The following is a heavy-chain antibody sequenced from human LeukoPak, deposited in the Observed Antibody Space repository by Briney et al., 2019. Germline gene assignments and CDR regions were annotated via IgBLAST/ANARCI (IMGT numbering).Heavy chain of an antibody. V-gene: IGHV4-59*01. D-gene: IGHD1-7*01. CDR2: IYYSGST. CDR3: ARDAGTIDP. CDR1: GGSISSYY. J-gene: IGHJ5*02. Sequence: SETLSLTCTVSGGSISSYYWSWIRQPPGKGLEWIGYIYYSGSTNYNPSLKSRVTISVDTSKNQFSLKLSPVTAADTAVYYCARDAGTIDPWGQGTLVTVSS.